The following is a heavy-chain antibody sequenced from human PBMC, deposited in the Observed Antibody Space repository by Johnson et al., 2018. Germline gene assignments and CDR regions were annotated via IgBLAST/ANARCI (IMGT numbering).Heavy chain of an antibody. V-gene: IGHV3-15*07. J-gene: IGHJ3*01. CDR1: GFSHLW. Sequence: VQLVESGGGLVKPGGSLRLSCAASGFSHLWMNWVRQAPGKGLEWVGVTKSKAHGGTADYAAPVKGRFTISRDDSENTVFLQLNSLKIEDTAMYFCATCPRQAVDFWGQGTMVTVSS. CDR3: ATCPRQAVDF. CDR2: TKSKAHGGTA.